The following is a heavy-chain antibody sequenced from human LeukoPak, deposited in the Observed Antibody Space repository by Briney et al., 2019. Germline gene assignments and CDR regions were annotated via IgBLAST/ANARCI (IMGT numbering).Heavy chain of an antibody. CDR3: VWLGSTMKERTDS. D-gene: IGHD6-19*01. CDR1: GCFLTWYH. Sequence: GASVKVSCKASGCFLTWYHCQWMRQAPGQGLQWLGMISPYRGDTIYGQSFQGRVVLPRDRSSRTADLDAKSLTSGDRPVCFFVWLGSTMKERTDSWGQGTPVTVSS. J-gene: IGHJ5*01. V-gene: IGHV1-2*02. CDR2: ISPYRGDT.